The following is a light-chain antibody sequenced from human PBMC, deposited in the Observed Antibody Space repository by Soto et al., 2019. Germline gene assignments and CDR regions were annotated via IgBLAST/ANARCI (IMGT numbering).Light chain of an antibody. Sequence: AIQMTQSPSSLSASVGDRVTITCRASKGIRNDLGWYQQKPGKAPKLLIYAASSLQSGAPSRFSGSGSGTDFTLTIISLQPEDVATYYFLQDYNYPRTFAQGTKLEIQ. CDR3: LQDYNYPRT. CDR2: AAS. CDR1: KGIRND. V-gene: IGKV1-6*01. J-gene: IGKJ1*01.